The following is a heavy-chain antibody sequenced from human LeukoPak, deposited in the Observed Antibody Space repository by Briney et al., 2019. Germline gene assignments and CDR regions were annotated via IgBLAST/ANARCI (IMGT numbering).Heavy chain of an antibody. Sequence: TGGSLRLSCAASGFTFSSYSMNWVRQAPGKGLEWVSYISSSSSTIYYADSVKGRFTISRDNSKNTLYLQMNSLRAEDTAVYYCAREGQWPALDYWGQGTLVTVSS. CDR3: AREGQWPALDY. CDR1: GFTFSSYS. J-gene: IGHJ4*02. V-gene: IGHV3-48*01. D-gene: IGHD6-19*01. CDR2: ISSSSSTI.